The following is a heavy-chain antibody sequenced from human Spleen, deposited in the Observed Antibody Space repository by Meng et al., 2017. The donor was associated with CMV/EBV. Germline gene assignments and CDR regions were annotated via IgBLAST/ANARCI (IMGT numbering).Heavy chain of an antibody. V-gene: IGHV1-2*02. Sequence: QVQLVQFGAEVTKPGASVKVSCKASGYTFTGYYMHWVRQAPGQGLEWMGWINPNSGGTNYAQKFQGRVTMTRDTSISTAYMELSRLRSDDTAVYYCARVLQGDSGTIDYWGQGTLVTVSS. CDR3: ARVLQGDSGTIDY. CDR2: INPNSGGT. CDR1: GYTFTGYY. D-gene: IGHD2-2*01. J-gene: IGHJ4*02.